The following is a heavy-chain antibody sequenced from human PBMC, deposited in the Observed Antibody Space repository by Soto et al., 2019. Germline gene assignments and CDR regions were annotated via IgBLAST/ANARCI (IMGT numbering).Heavy chain of an antibody. V-gene: IGHV5-51*01. D-gene: IGHD3-9*01. CDR2: INPGDSET. Sequence: GESLKISFKVSGYSFTSYWIAWVRQMPGKALEWMAIINPGDSETKYSPTFEGQVIISADKSINTAYLQWSSLKASETAMYYCARNATYYDILSGYYFDYWGQGTQVTVSS. CDR3: ARNATYYDILSGYYFDY. CDR1: GYSFTSYW. J-gene: IGHJ4*02.